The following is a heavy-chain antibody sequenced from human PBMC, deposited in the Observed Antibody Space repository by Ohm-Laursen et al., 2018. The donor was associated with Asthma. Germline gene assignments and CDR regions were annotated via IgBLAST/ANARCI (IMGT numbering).Heavy chain of an antibody. Sequence: SETLSLTCAVPGGSISGSSYFWGWIRQPPGKGLEWIGGIYYSGNTYYNPSLKSRVTISVNTSKNQFSQKLSSVTAADTAVYYCARQRRDGFAYWGQGTLVTVSS. J-gene: IGHJ4*02. CDR3: ARQRRDGFAY. CDR2: IYYSGNT. D-gene: IGHD5-24*01. CDR1: GGSISGSSYF. V-gene: IGHV4-39*01.